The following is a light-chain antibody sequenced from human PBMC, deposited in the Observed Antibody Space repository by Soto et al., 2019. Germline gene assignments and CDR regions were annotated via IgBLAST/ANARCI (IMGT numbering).Light chain of an antibody. CDR2: AAG. Sequence: DIQMTQSPSSLSASVGDRVTITCRASQSIGHYLNWYQQEPGKAPKLLIFAAGSLHTGVPSRFSGSGSGTDFTLTISNLQPQDFATYYCQQSYSTPPTFGGGTKVEIK. J-gene: IGKJ4*01. CDR3: QQSYSTPPT. V-gene: IGKV1-39*01. CDR1: QSIGHY.